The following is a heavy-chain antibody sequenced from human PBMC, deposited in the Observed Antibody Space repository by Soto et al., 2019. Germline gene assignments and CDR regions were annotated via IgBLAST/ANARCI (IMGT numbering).Heavy chain of an antibody. CDR3: ARDPYDSSGYGTGY. V-gene: IGHV3-66*01. J-gene: IGHJ4*02. Sequence: GGSLRISSAASRFTVSSNYMSWVRQAPGKGLEWVSVIYSGGSTYYADSVKGRFTISRDNSKNTLYLQMNSLRAEDTAVYYCARDPYDSSGYGTGYWGQGTLVTVSS. CDR1: RFTVSSNY. CDR2: IYSGGST. D-gene: IGHD3-22*01.